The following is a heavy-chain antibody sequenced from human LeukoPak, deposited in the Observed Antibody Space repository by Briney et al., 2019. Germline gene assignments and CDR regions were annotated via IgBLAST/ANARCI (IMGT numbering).Heavy chain of an antibody. Sequence: SETLSLTCIVSGGSISSYYWSWLRQPPGKGLEWIGYIYYSGSTNYNPSLKSRVTISVDTSKNQFSLKLSSVTAADTAVYYCARAGYGKSPFDYWGQGTLVTVSS. CDR3: ARAGYGKSPFDY. J-gene: IGHJ4*02. CDR1: GGSISSYY. V-gene: IGHV4-59*01. D-gene: IGHD5-12*01. CDR2: IYYSGST.